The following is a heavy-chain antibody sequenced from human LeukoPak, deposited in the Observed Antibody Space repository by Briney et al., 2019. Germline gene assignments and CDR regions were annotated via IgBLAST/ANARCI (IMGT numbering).Heavy chain of an antibody. CDR2: INRRGCST. J-gene: IGHJ4*02. CDR1: GLIFNYNA. D-gene: IGHD2-8*01. Sequence: GESLTHSCAASGLIFNYNALRWVRPAPGKGLAWVSTINRRGCSTFYADSVKGRLTNSRDNSKNTVYLQMISLRAEHTAVYYCAKDRSCINDVCHGDFDYWGQGTLVTVSS. CDR3: AKDRSCINDVCHGDFDY. V-gene: IGHV3-23*01.